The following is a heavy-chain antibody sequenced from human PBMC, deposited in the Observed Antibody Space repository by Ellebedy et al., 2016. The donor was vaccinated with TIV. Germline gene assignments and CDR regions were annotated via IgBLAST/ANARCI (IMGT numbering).Heavy chain of an antibody. CDR1: GFTFSSYA. D-gene: IGHD5-18*01. CDR3: AKDGIASYSYPLWRY. CDR2: ISGSGGST. V-gene: IGHV3-23*01. J-gene: IGHJ4*02. Sequence: PGGSLRLSCAASGFTFSSYAMSWVRQAPGKGLEWVSAISGSGGSTYYADSVKGRFTISRDNSKNTLYLQMNSLRAEDTAVYYCAKDGIASYSYPLWRYWGQGTLVTVSS.